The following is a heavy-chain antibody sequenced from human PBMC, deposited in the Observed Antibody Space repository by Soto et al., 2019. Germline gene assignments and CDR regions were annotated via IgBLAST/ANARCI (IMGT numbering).Heavy chain of an antibody. CDR3: ARDLILLGGEYYYYGMDV. D-gene: IGHD2-15*01. V-gene: IGHV1-69*01. Sequence: QVQLVQSGAEVKKPGSSVKVSCKASGGTFSSYAISWVRQAPGQGLEWMGGIIPIFGTANYAQKFQGRVTITADESTSTAYMELSSLRSEDTAVYYCARDLILLGGEYYYYGMDVWGQGTTVTVSS. J-gene: IGHJ6*02. CDR2: IIPIFGTA. CDR1: GGTFSSYA.